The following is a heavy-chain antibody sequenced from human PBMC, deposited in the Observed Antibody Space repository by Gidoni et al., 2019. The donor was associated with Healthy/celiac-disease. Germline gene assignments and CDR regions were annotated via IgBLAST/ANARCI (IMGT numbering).Heavy chain of an antibody. V-gene: IGHV4-59*01. CDR3: ARDYLYSSSWYWGDDAFDI. D-gene: IGHD6-13*01. Sequence: QVQLQESCPGLVQPSETLSPTCTFSGGSISSYYWSWIRQPPGKGLEWIGYIYYSGSTNYNPSLKSRVTISGDTSKNQFSLKLSSVTAADTAVYYCARDYLYSSSWYWGDDAFDIWGQGTMVTVSS. J-gene: IGHJ3*02. CDR1: GGSISSYY. CDR2: IYYSGST.